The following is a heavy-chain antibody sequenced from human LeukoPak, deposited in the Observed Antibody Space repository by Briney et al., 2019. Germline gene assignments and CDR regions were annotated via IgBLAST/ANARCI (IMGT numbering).Heavy chain of an antibody. CDR1: GDSISTSSYY. D-gene: IGHD5-18*01. CDR2: IYYSGST. CDR3: ARIPSRGYSYGRRFYYYYYYMDV. J-gene: IGHJ6*03. Sequence: SETLSLTCSVSGDSISTSSYYWGWIRQPPGKGLEWIGTIYYSGSTYYNPSLTSRVTISVDTSKNQLSLKLSSVTAADTAVYYCARIPSRGYSYGRRFYYYYYYMDVWGKGTTVTISS. V-gene: IGHV4-39*01.